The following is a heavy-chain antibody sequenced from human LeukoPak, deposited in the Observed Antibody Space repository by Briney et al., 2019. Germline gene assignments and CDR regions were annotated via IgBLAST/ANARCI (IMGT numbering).Heavy chain of an antibody. D-gene: IGHD3-3*01. V-gene: IGHV3-11*01. CDR3: ARCPRFLEWLSGNWFDP. CDR2: ISSSGSTI. CDR1: GFTFSDYY. Sequence: PGGSLRLSCAASGFTFSDYYMSWIRQAPGKGLEWVPYISSSGSTIYYADSVKGRFTISRDNAKNSLYLQMNSLRAEDTAVYYCARCPRFLEWLSGNWFDPWGQGTLVTVSS. J-gene: IGHJ5*02.